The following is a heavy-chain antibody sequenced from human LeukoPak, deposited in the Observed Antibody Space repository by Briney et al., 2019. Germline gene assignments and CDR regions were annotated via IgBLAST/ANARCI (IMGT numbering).Heavy chain of an antibody. CDR1: GFTFSSHG. V-gene: IGHV3-23*01. J-gene: IGHJ4*02. Sequence: PGGSLRLSRAASGFTFSSHGMNWVRQAPGKGLEWVSGISPSGGITYYTDSVKGRFTISRDNSKNTVSLQMNSLRAEDTAVYYCARDKAEMATISEDDYWGQGTLVTVSS. CDR3: ARDKAEMATISEDDY. D-gene: IGHD5-24*01. CDR2: ISPSGGIT.